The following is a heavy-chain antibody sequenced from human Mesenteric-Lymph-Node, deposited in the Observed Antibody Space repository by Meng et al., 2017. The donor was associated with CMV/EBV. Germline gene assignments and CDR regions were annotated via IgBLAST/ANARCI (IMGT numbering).Heavy chain of an antibody. J-gene: IGHJ6*02. D-gene: IGHD3-3*01. Sequence: GESLKISCAASGFTFDDFGMSWVRQAPGKGLEWVSRINPNGGSTGYVDSVKGRFTISRDNAKNSMYLQMNSLRAEDTALYYCAREGSITIFGVVIIDYYYYGMDVWGQGTTVTVSS. CDR1: GFTFDDFG. CDR2: INPNGGST. V-gene: IGHV3-20*04. CDR3: AREGSITIFGVVIIDYYYYGMDV.